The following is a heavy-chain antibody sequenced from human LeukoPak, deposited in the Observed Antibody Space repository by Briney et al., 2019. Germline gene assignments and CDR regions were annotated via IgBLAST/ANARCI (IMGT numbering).Heavy chain of an antibody. J-gene: IGHJ3*02. V-gene: IGHV3-23*01. D-gene: IGHD6-13*01. CDR1: GFTFSSYA. CDR3: ARDGASIAAAGTRGGSHDAFDI. Sequence: GGSLRLSCAASGFTFSSYAMSWVRQAPGKGLEWVSAISGSGGSTYYADSVKGRFTISRDNSKNTLYLQMNSLRAEDTAVYYCARDGASIAAAGTRGGSHDAFDIWGQGTMVTVSS. CDR2: ISGSGGST.